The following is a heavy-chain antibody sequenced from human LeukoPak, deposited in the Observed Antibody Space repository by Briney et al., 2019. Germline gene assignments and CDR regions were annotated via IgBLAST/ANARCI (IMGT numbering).Heavy chain of an antibody. Sequence: GGSLRLFCAASGFTFSNHWMSWVRLAPGKGLEWVANINQDGGDKYYVDSVKGRFTISRDNAKNSLYLQMSSLRAEGTAVYYCAGGFWNGCLGHWGLGTLVTVSS. CDR1: GFTFSNHW. V-gene: IGHV3-7*04. J-gene: IGHJ4*02. CDR3: AGGFWNGCLGH. CDR2: INQDGGDK. D-gene: IGHD3-3*01.